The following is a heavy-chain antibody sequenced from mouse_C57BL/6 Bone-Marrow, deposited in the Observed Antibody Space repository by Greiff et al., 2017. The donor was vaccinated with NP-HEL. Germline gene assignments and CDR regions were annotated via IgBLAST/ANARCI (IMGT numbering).Heavy chain of an antibody. CDR1: EYEFPSHD. CDR3: ARGGGNPAWFAY. CDR2: INSDGGST. Sequence: DVKLVESGGGLVQPGESLKLSCESNEYEFPSHDMSWVRKTPEKRLELVAAINSDGGSTYYPDTMERRFIISRDNTKKTLYLQMSSLRSEDTALYYCARGGGNPAWFAYWGQGTLVTVSA. D-gene: IGHD2-1*01. J-gene: IGHJ3*01. V-gene: IGHV5-2*01.